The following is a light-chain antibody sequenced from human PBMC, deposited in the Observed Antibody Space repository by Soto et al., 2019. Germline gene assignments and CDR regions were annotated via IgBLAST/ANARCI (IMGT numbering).Light chain of an antibody. CDR1: QTVNNNY. CDR2: SAS. CDR3: HQYGSSPRT. Sequence: EIVLTQSPGTLSLSPGEGATLSCRASQTVNNNYVAWYQQKLGQAPRLLIYSASSRATGIPDRFSGSGSGTDFTLTITRLEPEDFAVYYCHQYGSSPRTFGQGTKVEIK. J-gene: IGKJ1*01. V-gene: IGKV3-20*01.